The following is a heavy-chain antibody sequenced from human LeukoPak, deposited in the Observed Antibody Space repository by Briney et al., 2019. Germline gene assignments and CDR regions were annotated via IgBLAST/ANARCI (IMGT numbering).Heavy chain of an antibody. CDR2: IKQDGSEK. CDR1: GFIFSSYW. Sequence: GGSLRLSCAASGFIFSSYWMSWVRQAPGKGLEWVANIKQDGSEKYYVDAVKGRFSISRDNAKKSLYLQMNSLRAEDTAVYYCARDLAVAGHEYWGQGTLVTVSS. D-gene: IGHD6-19*01. J-gene: IGHJ4*02. V-gene: IGHV3-7*01. CDR3: ARDLAVAGHEY.